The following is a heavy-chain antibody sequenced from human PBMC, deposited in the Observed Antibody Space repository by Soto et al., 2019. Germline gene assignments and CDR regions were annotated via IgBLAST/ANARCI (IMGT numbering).Heavy chain of an antibody. CDR3: ARDLAWFDP. Sequence: QVQLVQSGAEVKKPGASVKVSCKASGYAFTNYGGTWVRQAPGQGLEWMGWISGVNGITNYAQKVQGRVTLTTDTSTSTAYLELRSLRSDDTAVYYCARDLAWFDPWGQGTLVTVSS. J-gene: IGHJ5*02. V-gene: IGHV1-18*01. CDR1: GYAFTNYG. CDR2: ISGVNGIT.